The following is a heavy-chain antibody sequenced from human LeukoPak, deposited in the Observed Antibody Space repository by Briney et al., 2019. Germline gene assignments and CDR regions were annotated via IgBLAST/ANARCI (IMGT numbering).Heavy chain of an antibody. V-gene: IGHV4-39*01. D-gene: IGHD1-26*01. Sequence: SETLSLTCTVSGGSISSSSYYWGWIRQPPGTGLEWIGSIYYSGSTYYNPSLKSRVTISVDTSKNQFSLKLSSVTAADTALYFCARGGPWELSHRDYFDYWGQGTLVTVSS. CDR3: ARGGPWELSHRDYFDY. CDR2: IYYSGST. J-gene: IGHJ4*02. CDR1: GGSISSSSYY.